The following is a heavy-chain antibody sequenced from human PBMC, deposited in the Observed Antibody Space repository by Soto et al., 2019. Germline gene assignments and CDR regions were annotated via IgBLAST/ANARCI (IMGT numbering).Heavy chain of an antibody. Sequence: QVHLVHSGAEVKKPGASVKVSCKASGYTLTTYAMHWVRQAPGQRLEWMGWINGGNADTKYSQKFQGRVSITRDTSASTDYMELRSLISEDTSVYYCARVRVVRGVTTSVPHDYWGQRTLVTVSS. D-gene: IGHD3-10*01. CDR3: ARVRVVRGVTTSVPHDY. J-gene: IGHJ4*02. CDR2: INGGNADT. V-gene: IGHV1-3*01. CDR1: GYTLTTYA.